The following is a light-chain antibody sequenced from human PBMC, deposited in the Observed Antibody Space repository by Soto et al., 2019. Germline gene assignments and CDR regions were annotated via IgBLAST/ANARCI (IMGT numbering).Light chain of an antibody. Sequence: DIQLTQSPSFLSASVGDRVTITCRASQGISSYLAWYQQKPGKAPNLLMYTASTLQSGVPSRFSGSGSETEFTLTVSSLQHEDFATYYCQQFESYPLTFGGGTKVEIK. V-gene: IGKV1-9*01. CDR2: TAS. J-gene: IGKJ4*01. CDR1: QGISSY. CDR3: QQFESYPLT.